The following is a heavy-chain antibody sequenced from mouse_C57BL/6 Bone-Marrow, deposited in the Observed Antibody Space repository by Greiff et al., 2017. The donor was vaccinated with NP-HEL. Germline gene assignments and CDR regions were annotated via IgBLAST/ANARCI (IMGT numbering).Heavy chain of an antibody. J-gene: IGHJ3*01. D-gene: IGHD2-3*01. CDR3: ARGDGYYAAWFAY. V-gene: IGHV1-52*01. CDR1: GYTFTSYW. CDR2: IDPSDSET. Sequence: QVQLQQPGAELVRPGSSVKLSCKASGYTFTSYWMHWVKQRPIQGLEWIGNIDPSDSETHYNQKFKDKATLTVDKSSSTAYMQLSSLTSEDSAVYYCARGDGYYAAWFAYWGQGTLVTVSA.